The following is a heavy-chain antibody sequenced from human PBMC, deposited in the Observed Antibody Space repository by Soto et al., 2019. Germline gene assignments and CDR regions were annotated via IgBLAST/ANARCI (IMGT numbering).Heavy chain of an antibody. J-gene: IGHJ6*02. CDR3: ASQYYYDSSGYSAPYGMDV. CDR2: IYYSGST. Sequence: SETLSLTCTVSGGSISSGGYYWSWIRQHPGKGLEWIGYIYYSGSTYYNPSLKSRVTISVDTSKNQFSLKLSSVTAADTAVYYCASQYYYDSSGYSAPYGMDVWGQGTTVTVS. CDR1: GGSISSGGYY. D-gene: IGHD3-22*01. V-gene: IGHV4-31*03.